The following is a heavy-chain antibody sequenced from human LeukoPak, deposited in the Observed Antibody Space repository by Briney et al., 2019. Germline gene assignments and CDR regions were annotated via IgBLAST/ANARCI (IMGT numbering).Heavy chain of an antibody. CDR1: GGTFSTYA. CDR3: ARGERLGGLDV. Sequence: SVKVSCKASGGTFSTYAINWVRQAPGRGLEWMGRIIPILGIANYAQKFRDRVTITADKSTSTAYVELTSLKSEDTAVYFCARGERLGGLDVWGQGTTVTVSS. D-gene: IGHD6-25*01. CDR2: IIPILGIA. V-gene: IGHV1-69*04. J-gene: IGHJ6*02.